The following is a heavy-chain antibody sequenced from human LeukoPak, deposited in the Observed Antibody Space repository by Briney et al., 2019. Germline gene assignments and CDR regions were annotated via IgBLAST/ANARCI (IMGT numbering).Heavy chain of an antibody. CDR2: ISSNGGST. D-gene: IGHD6-19*01. V-gene: IGHV3-64D*06. J-gene: IGHJ4*02. CDR3: VKDPGSSGSGYYDY. Sequence: GGSLRLSCSASGFTFSNYAIHWVRQAPGKGLEYVSAISSNGGSTYYADSVKGRFTISRDNSKNTPYLQMSSLRPEGTAVYYCVKDPGSSGSGYYDYWGQGTLVTVSS. CDR1: GFTFSNYA.